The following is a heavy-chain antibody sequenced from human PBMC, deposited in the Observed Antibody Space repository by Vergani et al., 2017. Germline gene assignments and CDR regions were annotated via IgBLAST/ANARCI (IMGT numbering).Heavy chain of an antibody. D-gene: IGHD6-19*01. CDR1: GGSISSSNW. CDR3: ARGTGTIAVAGYHDFDY. J-gene: IGHJ4*02. Sequence: QVQLQESGPGLVKPSGTLSLTCAVSGGSISSSNWWSWIRQPPGKGLEWIGEINHSGSTNYNPSLKSRVTISVDTSKNQFSLKLSSVTAADTAVYYCARGTGTIAVAGYHDFDYWGQGTLVTVSS. V-gene: IGHV4-4*02. CDR2: INHSGST.